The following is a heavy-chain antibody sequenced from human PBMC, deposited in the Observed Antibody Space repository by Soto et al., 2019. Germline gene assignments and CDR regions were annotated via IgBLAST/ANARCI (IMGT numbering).Heavy chain of an antibody. D-gene: IGHD2-2*01. Sequence: ASVKVSCKASGYTFTSYAMHWVRQAPGQRLEWMGWINAGNGNTKYSQKFQGRVTITRDTSASTAYMELSSLRSEDTAVYYCARDRGYCSSTSCYYAGFDYWGQGTLVIVSS. CDR3: ARDRGYCSSTSCYYAGFDY. CDR2: INAGNGNT. J-gene: IGHJ4*02. V-gene: IGHV1-3*01. CDR1: GYTFTSYA.